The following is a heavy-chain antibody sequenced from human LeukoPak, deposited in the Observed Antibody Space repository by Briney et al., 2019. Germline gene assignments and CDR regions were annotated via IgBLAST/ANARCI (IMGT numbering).Heavy chain of an antibody. V-gene: IGHV1-8*01. CDR3: AKIRRIAARPAWLDP. CDR2: MNPNSGNT. CDR1: GYTFTSYD. J-gene: IGHJ5*02. D-gene: IGHD6-6*01. Sequence: ASVKVSCKASGYTFTSYDINWVRQATGQGLEWMGWMNPNSGNTGYAQKFQGRVTMTRNTSISTAYMELSSLRSEDTAVYYCAKIRRIAARPAWLDPWGQGTLVTVSS.